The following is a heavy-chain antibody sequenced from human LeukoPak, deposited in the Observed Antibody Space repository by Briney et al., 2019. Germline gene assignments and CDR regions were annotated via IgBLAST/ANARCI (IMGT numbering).Heavy chain of an antibody. CDR2: ISGRSSTI. Sequence: GGSLRLSCAASAFTFSDYSMNWVRQAPGEGLEWISYISGRSSTIYYADSVRGRFTISRDNAKNSMYLQMNSLRAEDTAVYYCARDRLTSGSYFFDYWGQGTLVTVSS. V-gene: IGHV3-48*01. CDR1: AFTFSDYS. D-gene: IGHD1-26*01. CDR3: ARDRLTSGSYFFDY. J-gene: IGHJ4*02.